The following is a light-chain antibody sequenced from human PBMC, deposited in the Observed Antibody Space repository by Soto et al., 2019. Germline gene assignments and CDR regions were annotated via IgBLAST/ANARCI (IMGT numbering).Light chain of an antibody. CDR2: GAS. V-gene: IGKV3-20*01. CDR1: QIVSSSY. CDR3: QHDGNSLTFT. Sequence: EIVLTQSPGTLSLSPGERATLSCRANQIVSSSYLAWYQQKPGQAPRLLIYGASHRAAGIPDRFSGSGSGTDFTLSISILEPVDVALYYFQHDGNSLTFTFGQGTKLEIK. J-gene: IGKJ2*01.